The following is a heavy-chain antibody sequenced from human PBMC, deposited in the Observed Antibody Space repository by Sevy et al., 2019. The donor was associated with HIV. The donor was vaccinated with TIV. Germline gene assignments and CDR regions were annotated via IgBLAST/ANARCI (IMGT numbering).Heavy chain of an antibody. CDR3: ARAAGWFDA. CDR1: GFTFNDYN. CDR2: ISTSTSTTTI. J-gene: IGHJ5*02. Sequence: GGSLRLSCAASGFTFNDYNLSWIRQAPGKGLEWVSYISTSTSTTTIHYADSVKGRFTISRDNAKNSIYLQMNSLRVDDTAVYYCARAAGWFDAWGQGTLVTVSS. V-gene: IGHV3-11*01.